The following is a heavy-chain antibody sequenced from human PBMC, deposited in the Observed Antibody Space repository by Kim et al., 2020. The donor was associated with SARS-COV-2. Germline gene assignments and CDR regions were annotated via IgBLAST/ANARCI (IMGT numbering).Heavy chain of an antibody. CDR3: ARERGRLPDAF. CDR1: GYTFTSYY. Sequence: ASVKVSCKASGYTFTSYYIMWVRQAPGQGLEWMGIINPSGGSTTYAQKFQGRLTMTRDTSTNTIYMQLTSLRREDTAVYFCARERGRLPDAFWGQGTLVT. J-gene: IGHJ4*02. D-gene: IGHD2-21*01. CDR2: INPSGGST. V-gene: IGHV1-46*01.